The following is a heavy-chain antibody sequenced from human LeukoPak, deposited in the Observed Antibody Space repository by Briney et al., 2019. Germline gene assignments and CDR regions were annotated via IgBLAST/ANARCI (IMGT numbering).Heavy chain of an antibody. CDR1: GGSFSGYY. D-gene: IGHD3-10*01. CDR2: INHSGST. J-gene: IGHJ4*02. V-gene: IGHV4-34*01. Sequence: PSETLSLTCAVSGGSFSGYYWSWIRQPPGKGLEWIGEINHSGSTNYNPSLKSRVTISVDTSKNQFSLRLSSVTAADTAVYYCARFTMVRGVIPHGFDYWGQGTLVTVSS. CDR3: ARFTMVRGVIPHGFDY.